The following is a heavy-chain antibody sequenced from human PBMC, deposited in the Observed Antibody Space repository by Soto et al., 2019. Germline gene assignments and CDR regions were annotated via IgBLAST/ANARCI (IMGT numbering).Heavy chain of an antibody. CDR1: GFTLSSYA. J-gene: IGHJ3*02. CDR2: IRSSGGST. Sequence: EVQLLESGGGLVQPGGSLRLSCAASGFTLSSYAMSWVRQAPGRGLEWVSAIRSSGGSTYYADSVKGRFTISRDNSKNTLYLQMNSLRAEDTAVYYCAKDNWPSPPPAAGLTSDAFDIWGQGTMVTVSS. V-gene: IGHV3-23*01. CDR3: AKDNWPSPPPAAGLTSDAFDI. D-gene: IGHD6-13*01.